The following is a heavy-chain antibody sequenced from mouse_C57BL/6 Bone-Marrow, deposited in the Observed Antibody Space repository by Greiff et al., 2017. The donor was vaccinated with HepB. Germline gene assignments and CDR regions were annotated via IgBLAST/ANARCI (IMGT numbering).Heavy chain of an antibody. D-gene: IGHD1-1*01. Sequence: QVQLQQSGAELARPGASVKLSCKASGYTFTSYGISWVKQRTGQGLEWIGESYPRSGNTYYNEKFKGKATLTADKSSSTAYMELRSLTSEDSAVYFCAGYYYGRDAMDYWGQGTSVTVSS. V-gene: IGHV1-81*01. J-gene: IGHJ4*01. CDR2: SYPRSGNT. CDR3: AGYYYGRDAMDY. CDR1: GYTFTSYG.